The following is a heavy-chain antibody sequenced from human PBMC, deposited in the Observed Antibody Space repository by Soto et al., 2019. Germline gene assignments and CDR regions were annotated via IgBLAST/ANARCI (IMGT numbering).Heavy chain of an antibody. D-gene: IGHD3-10*01. V-gene: IGHV3-23*01. Sequence: PGGSLRLSCSASGIAFSNYGMSWVRQSPRRGLEWVSDINAGGSGINYADSVQGRFTISRDNSKNTLHLQMNSLRDEDTATYYCALSTSYSASGPLAYWGQGTLVTVSS. CDR1: GIAFSNYG. CDR3: ALSTSYSASGPLAY. CDR2: INAGGSGI. J-gene: IGHJ4*02.